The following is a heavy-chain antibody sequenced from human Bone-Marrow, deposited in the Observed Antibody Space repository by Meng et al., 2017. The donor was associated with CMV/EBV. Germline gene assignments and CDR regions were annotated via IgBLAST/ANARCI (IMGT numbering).Heavy chain of an antibody. V-gene: IGHV3-66*02. J-gene: IGHJ3*02. CDR1: GFTVSSNY. Sequence: GESLKISFAASGFTVSSNYMSWVRQAPGKGLEWVSVIYSGGSTYYADSVKGRFTISRDNSKNTLYLQMNSLRAEDTAVYYCARAYYYDSSGYYHGAFDIWGQGTMVTVSS. D-gene: IGHD3-22*01. CDR2: IYSGGST. CDR3: ARAYYYDSSGYYHGAFDI.